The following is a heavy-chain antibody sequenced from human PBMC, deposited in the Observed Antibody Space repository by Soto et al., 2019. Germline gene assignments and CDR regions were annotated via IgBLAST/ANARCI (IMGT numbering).Heavy chain of an antibody. CDR2: IYYRSKWYN. Sequence: PSQTLSLTCAISGDSVSNNSVAWNWIRQSPSRGLEWLGRIYYRSKWYNDYAVSVESRIIINPDTSKKQVSLKLNSVTAADTAVYYCARNWFSVAGRFHFDYWGQGIPVTVSS. D-gene: IGHD6-19*01. CDR1: GDSVSNNSVA. CDR3: ARNWFSVAGRFHFDY. J-gene: IGHJ4*02. V-gene: IGHV6-1*01.